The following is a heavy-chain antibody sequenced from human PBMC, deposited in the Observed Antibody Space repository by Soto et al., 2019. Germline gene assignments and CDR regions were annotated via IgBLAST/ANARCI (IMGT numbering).Heavy chain of an antibody. Sequence: SETLSLTCTVSGISITSSYWNWFRQSPAKGLEWIGQISDRGDINYNPPLESRVAISTDTSKNQVSLTLTAVNAADTAVYFCARGRHWFGPWGQGTLVTVSS. CDR3: ARGRHWFGP. CDR1: GISITSSY. V-gene: IGHV4-59*08. CDR2: ISDRGDI. J-gene: IGHJ5*02.